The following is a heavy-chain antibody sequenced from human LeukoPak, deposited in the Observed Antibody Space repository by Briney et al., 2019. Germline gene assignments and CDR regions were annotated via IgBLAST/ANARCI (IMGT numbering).Heavy chain of an antibody. CDR3: ARGTDY. Sequence: PGGSLRLSCAASEFTVSSNYMSWVRQAPGKGLEWVSVIYSGGSTYYADSVKGRFTISRDNSKNTLYLQMNSLRAEDTAVYYCARGTDYWGQGTLVTVTS. V-gene: IGHV3-53*01. CDR1: EFTVSSNY. J-gene: IGHJ4*02. CDR2: IYSGGST.